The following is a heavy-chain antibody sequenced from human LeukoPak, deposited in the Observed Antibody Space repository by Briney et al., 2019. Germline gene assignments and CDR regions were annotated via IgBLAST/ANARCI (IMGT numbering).Heavy chain of an antibody. D-gene: IGHD6-13*01. J-gene: IGHJ4*02. CDR1: GFTFSSYA. CDR2: INNSGGTT. V-gene: IGHV3-23*01. Sequence: GGSLRLSCAASGFTFSSYAMSWVRQAPGKGLEWVSSINNSGGTTYYADSVKGRFTISRDNSKNTLYLQMNSLRAEDTAVYYCANPSAGSNWFSDYWGQGTLVTVSS. CDR3: ANPSAGSNWFSDY.